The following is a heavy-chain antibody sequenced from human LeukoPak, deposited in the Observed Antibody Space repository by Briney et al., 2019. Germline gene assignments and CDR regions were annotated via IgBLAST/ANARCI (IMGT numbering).Heavy chain of an antibody. CDR1: GGSISSYY. CDR2: IYYSGST. Sequence: SETLSLTCTVSGGSISSYYWSWIRQPPGKGLEWIGYIYYSGSTNYNPSLMSRVTISVDTSKNQFSLKLSSVTAADTAVYYCATHGGWDFDYWGQGTLVTVSS. V-gene: IGHV4-59*01. CDR3: ATHGGWDFDY. J-gene: IGHJ4*02. D-gene: IGHD3-16*01.